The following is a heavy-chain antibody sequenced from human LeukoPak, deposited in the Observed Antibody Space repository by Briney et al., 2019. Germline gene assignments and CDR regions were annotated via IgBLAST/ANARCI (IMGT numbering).Heavy chain of an antibody. CDR1: GFTFCSYG. Sequence: PGESLRLFCAASGFTFCSYGMHWVRQAPGKELEWVAVIWYDGSNKYYADSEKGRFTISRDNSKNTLYLQMNSLRAEDTAVYYCAKDLTIFGVVLGAFDIWGQGTMVTVSS. CDR2: IWYDGSNK. CDR3: AKDLTIFGVVLGAFDI. V-gene: IGHV3-33*06. D-gene: IGHD3-3*01. J-gene: IGHJ3*02.